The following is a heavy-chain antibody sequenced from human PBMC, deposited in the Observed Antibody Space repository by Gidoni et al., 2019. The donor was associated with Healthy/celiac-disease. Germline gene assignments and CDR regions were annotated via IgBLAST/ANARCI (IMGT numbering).Heavy chain of an antibody. J-gene: IGHJ5*02. V-gene: IGHV4-31*03. CDR1: GGSIRSGGYY. Sequence: QVQLQESGPGLVKPSQTLSLTCPVSGGSIRSGGYYWSWIRQHPGKGLEWIGYIYYSGSTYYNPSRKSRVTISVDTSKNQFSLKLSSVTAADTAVYYCARAVRRWFDPWGQGTLVTVSS. CDR2: IYYSGST. D-gene: IGHD4-4*01. CDR3: ARAVRRWFDP.